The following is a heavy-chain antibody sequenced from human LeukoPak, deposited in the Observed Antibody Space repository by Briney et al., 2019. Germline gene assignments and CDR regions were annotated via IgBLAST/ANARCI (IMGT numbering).Heavy chain of an antibody. CDR3: AKEMATIRSGFAFDI. V-gene: IGHV3-43D*04. D-gene: IGHD5-24*01. Sequence: PGGSLRLSCAASGFTFDDYAMHWVRQAPGKGLGWVSLISWDGGSTYYADSVKGRFTISRDNSKNSLYLQMNSLRAEDTALYYCAKEMATIRSGFAFDIWGQGTMVTVSS. CDR1: GFTFDDYA. J-gene: IGHJ3*02. CDR2: ISWDGGST.